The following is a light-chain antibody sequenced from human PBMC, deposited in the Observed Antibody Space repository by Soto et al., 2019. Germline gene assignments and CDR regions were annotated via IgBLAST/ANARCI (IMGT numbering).Light chain of an antibody. CDR1: QSVSSSY. CDR2: GAS. J-gene: IGKJ4*01. Sequence: EIVLTQSPGTLSLSPGERATLSCRASQSVSSSYLAWYQQKPGQPPRLLIFGASSRATGIPDRFTGRGSGTDFTLTITRLEPEDFGLYYCQHYRTSFGGGTKVEIK. CDR3: QHYRTS. V-gene: IGKV3-20*01.